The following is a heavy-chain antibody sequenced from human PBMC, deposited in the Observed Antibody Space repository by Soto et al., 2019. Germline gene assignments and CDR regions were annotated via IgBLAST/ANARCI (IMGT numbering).Heavy chain of an antibody. CDR1: GFTFSSYA. V-gene: IGHV3-23*01. J-gene: IGHJ4*02. CDR2: ISGSGGST. Sequence: GGSLRLSCAASGFTFSSYAMSWVRQAPGKGLEWVSAISGSGGSTYYADSVKGRFTISRDNSKNTLYLQMNSLRAEDTAVYYCAMDLGYCSGGSCYSSDYWGQGTLVTVSS. CDR3: AMDLGYCSGGSCYSSDY. D-gene: IGHD2-15*01.